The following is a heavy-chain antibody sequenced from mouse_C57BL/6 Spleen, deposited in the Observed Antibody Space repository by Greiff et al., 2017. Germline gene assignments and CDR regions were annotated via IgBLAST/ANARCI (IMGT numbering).Heavy chain of an antibody. CDR2: IDPSDSET. Sequence: QVHVKQPGAELVRPGSSVKLSCKASGYTFTSYWMHWVKQRPIQGLEWIGNIDPSDSETHYNQKFKDKATLTVDKSSSTAYMQLSSLTSEDSAVYYCARALYSNYAMDYWGQGTSVTVSS. J-gene: IGHJ4*01. CDR3: ARALYSNYAMDY. CDR1: GYTFTSYW. D-gene: IGHD2-5*01. V-gene: IGHV1-52*01.